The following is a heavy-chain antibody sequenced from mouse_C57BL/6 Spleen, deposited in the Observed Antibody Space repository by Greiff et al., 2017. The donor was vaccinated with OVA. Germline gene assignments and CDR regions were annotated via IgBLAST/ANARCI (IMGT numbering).Heavy chain of an antibody. CDR3: TTRVTTEAWFAY. CDR1: GFTIKDYY. J-gene: IGHJ3*01. D-gene: IGHD2-2*01. CDR2: IDPEDGDT. V-gene: IGHV14-1*01. Sequence: EVKLQESGAELVRPGASVKLSCTASGFTIKDYYMHWVKQRPEQGLEWIGRIDPEDGDTEYAPKFQGKATMTADTSSNTAYLQLSSLTSEDTAVYYCTTRVTTEAWFAYWGQGTLVTVSA.